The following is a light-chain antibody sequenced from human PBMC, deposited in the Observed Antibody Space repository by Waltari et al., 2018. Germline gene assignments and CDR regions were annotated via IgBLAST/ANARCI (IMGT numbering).Light chain of an antibody. Sequence: QSLLTQPPSVSGAPGQRVTISCTGSRSNIRAPHDVHWYQQHPGKAPKLLIYADRFRPSGVPERFSGSKSGTSAALVITGLQAEDEAEYYCQSFDNSLSAFWAFGGGTKLTVL. CDR3: QSFDNSLSAFWA. CDR1: RSNIRAPHD. V-gene: IGLV1-40*01. J-gene: IGLJ3*02. CDR2: ADR.